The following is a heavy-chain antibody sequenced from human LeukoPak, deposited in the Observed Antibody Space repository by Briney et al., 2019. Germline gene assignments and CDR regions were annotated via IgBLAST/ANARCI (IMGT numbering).Heavy chain of an antibody. D-gene: IGHD4-17*01. Sequence: SETLSLTCTVSGGSISSGDYYWSWIRQPLGKGLEWIGYIYYSGSTYYNPSLKSRVTISVDTSKDQFSLKLSSVTAADTAVYYCARDRGYGDYVYWYFDLWGRGTLVTVSS. CDR3: ARDRGYGDYVYWYFDL. CDR2: IYYSGST. CDR1: GGSISSGDYY. J-gene: IGHJ2*01. V-gene: IGHV4-30-4*01.